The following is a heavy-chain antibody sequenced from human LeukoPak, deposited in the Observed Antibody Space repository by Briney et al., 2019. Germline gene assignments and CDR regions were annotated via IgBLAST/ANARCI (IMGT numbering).Heavy chain of an antibody. D-gene: IGHD3-22*01. Sequence: TGGSLRLSCAASGFILSSYWMSWVRQAPGKGLEWVANIKQDGSEKHYVDSVKGRFTISRDNAKNSLYLQMNSLRAEDTAVYYCARAPYDSSGPDAFDIWGRGTMVTVSS. CDR2: IKQDGSEK. CDR1: GFILSSYW. J-gene: IGHJ3*02. CDR3: ARAPYDSSGPDAFDI. V-gene: IGHV3-7*01.